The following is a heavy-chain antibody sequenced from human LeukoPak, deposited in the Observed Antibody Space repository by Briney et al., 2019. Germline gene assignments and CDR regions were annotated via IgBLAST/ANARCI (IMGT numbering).Heavy chain of an antibody. CDR1: GFSFSSYV. Sequence: PGGSLRLSCAASGFSFSSYVMTWVRQAPGKGLDLVSAISGGGGTTYYADSVKGRFTISRDNSKNTLYLQMNSLRGEDTAVYYCAKSSSGWYNWIDPWGQGTLVTVSS. CDR2: ISGGGGTT. D-gene: IGHD6-19*01. J-gene: IGHJ5*02. V-gene: IGHV3-23*01. CDR3: AKSSSGWYNWIDP.